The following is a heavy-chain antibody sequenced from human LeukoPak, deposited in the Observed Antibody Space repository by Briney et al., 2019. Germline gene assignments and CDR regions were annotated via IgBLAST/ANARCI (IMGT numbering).Heavy chain of an antibody. V-gene: IGHV1-69*06. CDR2: IIPIFGTA. CDR3: ARAGDTAMVTSDY. J-gene: IGHJ4*02. Sequence: SVKVSCKASGYTFTGYYMHWVRQAPGQGLEWMGGIIPIFGTANYAQKFQGRVTITADKSTSTAYMELSSLRSEDTAVYYCARAGDTAMVTSDYWGQGTLVTVSS. CDR1: GYTFTGYY. D-gene: IGHD5-18*01.